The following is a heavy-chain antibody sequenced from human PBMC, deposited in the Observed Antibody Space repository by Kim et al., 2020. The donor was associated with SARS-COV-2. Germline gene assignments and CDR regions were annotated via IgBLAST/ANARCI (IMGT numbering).Heavy chain of an antibody. Sequence: SETLSLTCTVSGGSISSGGYYWSWIRQHPGKGLEWIGYIYYSGSTYYNPSLKSRVTISVDTSKNQFSLKLSSVTAADTAVYYCARSGMVQGVINDWFDPWGQGTLVTVSS. CDR3: ARSGMVQGVINDWFDP. J-gene: IGHJ5*02. CDR1: GGSISSGGYY. D-gene: IGHD3-10*01. V-gene: IGHV4-31*03. CDR2: IYYSGST.